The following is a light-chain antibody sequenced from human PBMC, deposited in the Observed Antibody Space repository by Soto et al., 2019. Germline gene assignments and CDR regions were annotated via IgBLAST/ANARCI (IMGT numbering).Light chain of an antibody. V-gene: IGKV3-11*01. CDR1: QSVSSY. Sequence: EIVLTQSPATLSLSPGARATLSCRARQSVSSYLAWYQQTPGQAPRLLLYDASTRATGIPARFSGSGSGTDVTLTISSLEPEDFAVYYCQQRSNWPPWTFGQGTKVEIQ. J-gene: IGKJ1*01. CDR2: DAS. CDR3: QQRSNWPPWT.